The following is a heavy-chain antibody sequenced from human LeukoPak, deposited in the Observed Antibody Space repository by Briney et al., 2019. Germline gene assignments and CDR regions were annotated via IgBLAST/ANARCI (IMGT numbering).Heavy chain of an antibody. V-gene: IGHV4-61*02. D-gene: IGHD2-15*01. CDR2: IYTSGST. CDR3: AREAGTLYCSGGSCYSGYYYGMDV. CDR1: GGSISSGSYY. J-gene: IGHJ6*02. Sequence: SETLSLTCTVSGGSISSGSYYWSWIRQPAGKGLEWIGRIYTSGSTNYNPSLKSRVTISVDTSKNQFSLKLSSVTAADTAVYYCAREAGTLYCSGGSCYSGYYYGMDVWGQGTTVTVSS.